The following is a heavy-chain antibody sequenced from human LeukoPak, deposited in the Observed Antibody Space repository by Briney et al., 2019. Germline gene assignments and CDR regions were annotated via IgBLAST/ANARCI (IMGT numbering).Heavy chain of an antibody. Sequence: GGSLRLSCVAFGFTFSDYHMSWIRQAPGKGLEWISYITSSGTSKYHADSVEGRFTISRDNAMNSLYLQMNSLRVEDTAVYYCARERIGYTRSWSKDHWGQGTLVTVSS. V-gene: IGHV3-11*01. CDR1: GFTFSDYH. CDR2: ITSSGTSK. J-gene: IGHJ4*02. D-gene: IGHD2-2*02. CDR3: ARERIGYTRSWSKDH.